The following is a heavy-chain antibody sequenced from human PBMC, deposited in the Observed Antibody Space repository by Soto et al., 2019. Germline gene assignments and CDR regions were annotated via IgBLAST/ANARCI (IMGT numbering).Heavy chain of an antibody. CDR1: GFTFSSYA. CDR2: ISYDGSNK. V-gene: IGHV3-30-3*01. J-gene: IGHJ4*02. CDR3: ATVLTDAFDY. Sequence: GGSLRLSCAASGFTFSSYAMHWVRQAPGKGLEWVAVISYDGSNKYYADSVKGRFTISRDNSKNTLYLQMNSLRAEDTAVYYCATVLTDAFDYWGQGTLVTVSS. D-gene: IGHD6-6*01.